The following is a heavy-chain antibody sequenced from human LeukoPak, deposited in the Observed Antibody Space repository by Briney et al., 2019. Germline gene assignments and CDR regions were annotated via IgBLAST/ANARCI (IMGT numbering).Heavy chain of an antibody. Sequence: GASVKVSCKASGYTFTDYYIHLVRLAPGQGPEWMGWINPNSGATNYAQKFQGRVTVTRDTSIRTVYMELTRLTSDDTAVYYCATGPNIYGSGRSWYDPWGQGTLVTVSS. CDR1: GYTFTDYY. J-gene: IGHJ5*02. CDR2: INPNSGAT. CDR3: ATGPNIYGSGRSWYDP. D-gene: IGHD3-10*01. V-gene: IGHV1-2*02.